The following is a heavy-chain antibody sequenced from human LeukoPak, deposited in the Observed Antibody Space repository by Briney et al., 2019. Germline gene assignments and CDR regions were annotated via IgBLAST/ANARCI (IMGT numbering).Heavy chain of an antibody. CDR2: ISWNSGAT. D-gene: IGHD1/OR15-1a*01. CDR1: GFTFDDYA. V-gene: IGHV3-9*01. J-gene: IGHJ3*02. CDR3: AKDRGWNNAINAFDI. Sequence: GRSLRLSCAASGFTFDDYAMHWVRQAPGKGLEWVSGISWNSGATGYADSVKGRFTISRDSAKNSLYLQMNSLRAEDTALYYCAKDRGWNNAINAFDIWGRGTMVTVSS.